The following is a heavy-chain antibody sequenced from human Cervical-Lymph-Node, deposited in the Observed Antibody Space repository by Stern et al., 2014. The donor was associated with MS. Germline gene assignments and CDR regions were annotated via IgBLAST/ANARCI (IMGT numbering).Heavy chain of an antibody. CDR2: ISSRTSII. CDR1: GFTFSSYS. CDR3: GRDRGTTGYYVDN. J-gene: IGHJ4*02. V-gene: IGHV3-48*01. Sequence: EVQLVESGGGLVQPGGSLRLSCAASGFTFSSYSMIWVRQAPGKGLAWVSYISSRTSIIYNADSMKGRFTISRDNAKNSLYLQMNSLRVEDTAVYYCGRDRGTTGYYVDNWGQGTLVTVSS. D-gene: IGHD3-9*01.